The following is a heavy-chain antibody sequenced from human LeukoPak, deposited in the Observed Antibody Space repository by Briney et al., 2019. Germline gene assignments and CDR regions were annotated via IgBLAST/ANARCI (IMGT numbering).Heavy chain of an antibody. CDR3: AKGTKVIVVDNYFDY. Sequence: GGSLRLSCAASGFTFSNYAMSWVRQAPGKGLEWVSAISGNGGGTYYADSVKGRFTISRDNSKNTLYLQMKSLRAEDTAVHYCAKGTKVIVVDNYFDYWGQGTLVTVSP. CDR2: ISGNGGGT. CDR1: GFTFSNYA. D-gene: IGHD3-22*01. V-gene: IGHV3-23*01. J-gene: IGHJ4*02.